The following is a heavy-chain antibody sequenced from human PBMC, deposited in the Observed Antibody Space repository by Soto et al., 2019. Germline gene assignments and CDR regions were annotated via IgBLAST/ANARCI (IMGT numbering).Heavy chain of an antibody. CDR1: GFTVSSNY. V-gene: IGHV3-53*01. J-gene: IGHJ6*02. D-gene: IGHD5-18*01. Sequence: GGSLRLSCAASGFTVSSNYMSWVRQAPGKGLEWVSVIYSGGSTYYADSVKGRFTISRDNSKNTLYLQMNSLRAEDTAVYYCARDQDTALYGMDVWGQGTTVTVSS. CDR2: IYSGGST. CDR3: ARDQDTALYGMDV.